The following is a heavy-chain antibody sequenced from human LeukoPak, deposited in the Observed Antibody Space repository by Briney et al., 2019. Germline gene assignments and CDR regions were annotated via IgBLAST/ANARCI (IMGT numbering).Heavy chain of an antibody. CDR3: ARDQSTSFITSFHFDY. V-gene: IGHV1-2*02. J-gene: IGHJ4*02. Sequence: GASVKVSCKPSGYTFSGHYIHWVRQAPGQGLEWLGWINPNSGGTNYAQKFQGRVTMTRDTYISTAYMDLSSLRSDDTAVYYWARDQSTSFITSFHFDYWGQGALVTVSS. CDR2: INPNSGGT. D-gene: IGHD1-20*01. CDR1: GYTFSGHY.